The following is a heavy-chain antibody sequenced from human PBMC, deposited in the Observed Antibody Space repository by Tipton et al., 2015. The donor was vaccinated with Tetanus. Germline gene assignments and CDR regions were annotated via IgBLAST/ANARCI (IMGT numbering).Heavy chain of an antibody. J-gene: IGHJ4*02. Sequence: GSLRLSCAASGFTFSFYWMNWVRQAPGKGLEWIGYIYDSGSTYYNPSLKSRVTISEDRSKNQISLRLSSVTAADTAVYFCARHPPPYYYGSGSYLDYWGQGTPVTVSS. CDR1: GFTFSFYW. CDR3: ARHPPPYYYGSGSYLDY. D-gene: IGHD3-10*01. V-gene: IGHV4-4*01. CDR2: IYDSGST.